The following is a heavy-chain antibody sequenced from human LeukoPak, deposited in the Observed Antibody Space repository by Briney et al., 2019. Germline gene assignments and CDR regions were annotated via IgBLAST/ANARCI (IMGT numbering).Heavy chain of an antibody. V-gene: IGHV3-30*02. CDR3: AKVGHLVLDY. CDR2: IRYDGANK. J-gene: IGHJ4*02. CDR1: GFTFNSYG. D-gene: IGHD3-16*01. Sequence: GGSLRLSCAASGFTFNSYGMHWVRQAPGKGLEWVAFIRYDGANKYYADSVKGRFTISRDNSKNTLYLQMNSLTAEDTAVYYCAKVGHLVLDYWGQGTLVSVSS.